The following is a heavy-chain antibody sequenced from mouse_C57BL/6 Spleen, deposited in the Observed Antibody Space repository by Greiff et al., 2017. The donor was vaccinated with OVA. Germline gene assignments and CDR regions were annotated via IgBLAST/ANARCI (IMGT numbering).Heavy chain of an antibody. D-gene: IGHD1-1*01. CDR1: GYTFTDYN. Sequence: EVQLQQSGPELVKPGASVKIPCKASGYTFTDYNMDWVKQSHGKSLEWIGDINPNNGGTIYNQKFKGKATLTVDKSSSTAYMELRSLTSEDTAVYYCARGIYYGSSYGYWYFDVWGTGTTVTVSS. V-gene: IGHV1-18*01. J-gene: IGHJ1*03. CDR3: ARGIYYGSSYGYWYFDV. CDR2: INPNNGGT.